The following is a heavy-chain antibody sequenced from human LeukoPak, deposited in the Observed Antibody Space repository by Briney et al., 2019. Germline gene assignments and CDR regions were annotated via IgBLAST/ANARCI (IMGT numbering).Heavy chain of an antibody. CDR3: AREVNWRFDY. D-gene: IGHD1-1*01. V-gene: IGHV3-64*01. J-gene: IGHJ4*02. CDR1: GFTFSSYT. CDR2: ISRNGGST. Sequence: GGSLRLSCAASGFTFSSYTMYWVRQAPGDGLEYVSAISRNGGSTYYANSVKGRFTISRDNSKNTLYLQMGSLRGEDMAVYYCAREVNWRFDYWGQGTLVTVSS.